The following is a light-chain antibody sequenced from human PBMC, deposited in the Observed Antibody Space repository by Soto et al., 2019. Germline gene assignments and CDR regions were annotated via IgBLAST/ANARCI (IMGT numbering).Light chain of an antibody. CDR1: QSVSSSY. CDR2: GAS. Sequence: EIVLTQSPGTLSLSPGERATLSCRTSQSVSSSYLAWYQQKPGQAPRLLIYGASSRATGIPDRFNGSGSGTDFTLTISRLEPEDFAVYYCQQYGRSWWTFGQGTKVEIK. J-gene: IGKJ1*01. V-gene: IGKV3-20*01. CDR3: QQYGRSWWT.